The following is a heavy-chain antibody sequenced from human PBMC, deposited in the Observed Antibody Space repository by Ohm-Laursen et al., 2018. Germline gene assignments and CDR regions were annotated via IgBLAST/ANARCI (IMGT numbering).Heavy chain of an antibody. CDR2: IYNTGNT. J-gene: IGHJ4*02. CDR3: ASLGEVYYDSSGKGQKVDY. D-gene: IGHD3-22*01. Sequence: GTLSLTWSVSGGSISNYYWSWIRQPPGKGLEWIGYIYNTGNTNYNPSLKSRVTISVDTSKNQFSLKLSSVTAADTAVYYCASLGEVYYDSSGKGQKVDYWGQGTLVTVSS. CDR1: GGSISNYY. V-gene: IGHV4-59*01.